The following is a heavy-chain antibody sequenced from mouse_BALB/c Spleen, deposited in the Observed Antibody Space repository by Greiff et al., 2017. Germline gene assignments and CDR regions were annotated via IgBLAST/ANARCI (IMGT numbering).Heavy chain of an antibody. CDR1: GFNIKDYY. J-gene: IGHJ3*01. V-gene: IGHV14-1*02. D-gene: IGHD2-1*01. CDR3: ARGYYGNYGFAY. CDR2: IDPENGNT. Sequence: EVKLQESGAELVKPGASVKLSCTASGFNIKDYYMHWVKQRPEQGLEWIGWIDPENGNTIYDPKFQGKASITADTSSNTAYLQLSSLTSEDTAVYYCARGYYGNYGFAYWGQGTLVTVSA.